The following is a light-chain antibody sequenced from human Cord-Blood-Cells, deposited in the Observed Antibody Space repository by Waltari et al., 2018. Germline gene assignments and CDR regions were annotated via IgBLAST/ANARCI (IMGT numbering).Light chain of an antibody. CDR1: QDISNY. V-gene: IGKV1-33*01. CDR2: DAS. J-gene: IGKJ3*01. CDR3: QQYDNLPFT. Sequence: IQMTQSPSSLSASVVDRVTITCQASQDISNYLNWYQQKPGKAPKLLIYDASNLETGVPSRFSGSGSGTDFTFTISSLQPEDIATYYCQQYDNLPFTFGPGTKVDIK.